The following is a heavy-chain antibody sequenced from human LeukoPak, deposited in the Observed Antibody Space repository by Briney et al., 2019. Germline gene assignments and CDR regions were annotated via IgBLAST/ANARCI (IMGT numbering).Heavy chain of an antibody. CDR3: ARAVEGGAPGFKH. V-gene: IGHV1-2*02. CDR2: INANSGDT. J-gene: IGHJ1*01. D-gene: IGHD5-24*01. CDR1: GYTFTGYY. Sequence: ASVKVSCKTSGYTFTGYYLHWVRQAPRQGPEWMGWINANSGDTYYVQKFKGRITMTRDTSINTAYMELNRLISDDTAVYYCARAVEGGAPGFKHGGGGPLVPVS.